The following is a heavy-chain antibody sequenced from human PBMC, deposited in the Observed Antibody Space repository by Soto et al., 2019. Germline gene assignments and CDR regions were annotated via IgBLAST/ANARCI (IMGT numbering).Heavy chain of an antibody. CDR1: GGTFSSYA. CDR3: AREQIVGATFFYYCGMDV. J-gene: IGHJ6*02. D-gene: IGHD1-26*01. CDR2: IIPIFGTA. Sequence: QVQLVQSGAEVKQPGSSVKVSCKASGGTFSSYAISWVRQAPGQGLEWMGGIIPIFGTANYAQKFQGRVTISADESTSTAYMEVSSRRYEDTAVYYCAREQIVGATFFYYCGMDVWGQGTTVTVSS. V-gene: IGHV1-69*12.